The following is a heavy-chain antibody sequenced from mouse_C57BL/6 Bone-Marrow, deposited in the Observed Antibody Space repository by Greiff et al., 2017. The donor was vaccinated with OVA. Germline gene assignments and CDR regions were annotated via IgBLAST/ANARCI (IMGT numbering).Heavy chain of an antibody. CDR2: IDPSDSYT. CDR1: GYTFTSYW. J-gene: IGHJ3*01. Sequence: QVQLQQPGAELVKPGASVKLSCKASGYTFTSYWMQWVKQRPGQGLEWIGEIDPSDSYTNYNQKFKGKATLTVDTSSNTAYMQLSSLTSEDSAVYYYASAVFAYWGQGTRVTVSA. CDR3: ASAVFAY. V-gene: IGHV1-50*01.